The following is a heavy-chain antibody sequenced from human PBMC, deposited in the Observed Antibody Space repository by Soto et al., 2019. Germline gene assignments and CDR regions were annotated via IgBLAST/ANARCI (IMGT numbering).Heavy chain of an antibody. Sequence: QVQLVQSGVEVRKPGATVTVSCRSSGDSFNDYYIHWVRQAPGQGFEWMGWINPNGGVTKYAQKFQGWVSMTRDTSIRTVYMQLTRLRSDDPAVYYCARESGGATATLDYYYFYMDVWGTGTTVTVSS. V-gene: IGHV1-2*04. CDR3: ARESGGATATLDYYYFYMDV. CDR2: INPNGGVT. CDR1: GDSFNDYY. D-gene: IGHD5-12*01. J-gene: IGHJ6*03.